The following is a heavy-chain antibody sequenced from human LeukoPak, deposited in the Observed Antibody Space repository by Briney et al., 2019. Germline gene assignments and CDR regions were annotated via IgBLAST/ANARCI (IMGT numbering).Heavy chain of an antibody. D-gene: IGHD1-26*01. J-gene: IGHJ4*02. CDR3: ASSELGYYFDY. CDR1: GFTFSSYS. CDR2: ISSSSSYI. Sequence: GGSLRLSCAASGFTFSSYSMNWVRQAPGKGLEWVSSISSSSSYIYYADSVKGRFTISRDNAKNSLYLQMNSLRAEDTAVYYCASSELGYYFDYWGQGTLVTVSS. V-gene: IGHV3-21*01.